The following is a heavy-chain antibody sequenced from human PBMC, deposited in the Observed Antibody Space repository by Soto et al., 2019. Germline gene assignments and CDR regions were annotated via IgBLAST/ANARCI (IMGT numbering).Heavy chain of an antibody. Sequence: DVQLLESGGDLVQPGESLSLSCVASGFTFSSYAMNWVRQAPGMGLEWVSTISGSGGSIYYADSVKGRFAISRDNSKNTSFLPMSSLRVEDTAIYYWVKGISHGYEFLEYWGQATVVTVSS. D-gene: IGHD5-18*01. CDR3: VKGISHGYEFLEY. J-gene: IGHJ4*02. CDR2: ISGSGGSI. V-gene: IGHV3-23*01. CDR1: GFTFSSYA.